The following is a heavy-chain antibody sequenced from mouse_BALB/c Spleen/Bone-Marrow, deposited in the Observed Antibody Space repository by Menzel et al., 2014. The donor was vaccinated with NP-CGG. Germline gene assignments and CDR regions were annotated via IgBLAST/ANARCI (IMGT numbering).Heavy chain of an antibody. J-gene: IGHJ2*01. CDR3: ARHGGFGNYVDY. D-gene: IGHD1-1*02. CDR1: GFTFSSYY. Sequence: EVMLVESGGGLVKLGGSLKLSCAASGFTFSSYYMSWVRQTPEKRLELVAAINSNGGSAYYPDTVKGRFTISRDNAKNTLFLQMSSLKSEDTALYYCARHGGFGNYVDYWGQGTTLTVSS. V-gene: IGHV5-6-2*01. CDR2: INSNGGSA.